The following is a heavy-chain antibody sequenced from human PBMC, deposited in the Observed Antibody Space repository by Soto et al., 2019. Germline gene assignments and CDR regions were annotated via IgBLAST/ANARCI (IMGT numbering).Heavy chain of an antibody. CDR2: IIPIFGTA. J-gene: IGHJ6*02. D-gene: IGHD2-2*01. Sequence: GASVKVSCKASGCTFSSYAISWVRQAPGQGLEWMGGIIPIFGTANYAQKFQGRVTITADESTSTAYMELSSLRSEDTAVYYCARFSVVVTPNYYGMDVWGQGTTVTVSS. CDR3: ARFSVVVTPNYYGMDV. V-gene: IGHV1-69*13. CDR1: GCTFSSYA.